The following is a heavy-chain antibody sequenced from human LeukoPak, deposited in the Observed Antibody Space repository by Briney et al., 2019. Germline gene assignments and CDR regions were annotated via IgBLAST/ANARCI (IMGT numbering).Heavy chain of an antibody. CDR1: GYTFTGYY. CDR3: ARGGLVRTFGGDQGDY. CDR2: INPNSGGT. D-gene: IGHD3-16*01. J-gene: IGHJ4*02. V-gene: IGHV1-2*04. Sequence: ASVKVSCKASGYTFTGYYMHWVRQAPGQGLEWMGWINPNSGGTNYAQKFQGWVTMTRDTSISTAYMELSRLRSDDTTVYYCARGGLVRTFGGDQGDYWGQGTLVTVSS.